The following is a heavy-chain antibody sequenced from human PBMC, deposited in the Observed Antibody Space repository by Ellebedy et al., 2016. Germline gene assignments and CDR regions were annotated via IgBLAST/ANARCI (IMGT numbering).Heavy chain of an antibody. V-gene: IGHV3-23*01. Sequence: GGSLRLXCAASGFTFKTYAMSWVRQAPGEGLEWVSTLSGSGPKTYYADSVQGRFTISRDNSKSTLYLQMNSLRAEDTAVYYCATHETDGDYYFDLWGRGTLVTVSS. J-gene: IGHJ2*01. D-gene: IGHD2-21*01. CDR1: GFTFKTYA. CDR2: LSGSGPKT. CDR3: ATHETDGDYYFDL.